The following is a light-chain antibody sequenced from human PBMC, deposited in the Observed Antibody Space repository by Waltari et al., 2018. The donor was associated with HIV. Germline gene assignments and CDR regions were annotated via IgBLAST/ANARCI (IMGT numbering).Light chain of an antibody. CDR1: SSNIGNNY. V-gene: IGLV1-51*01. CDR3: GTWESSLSAVV. J-gene: IGLJ2*01. CDR2: DND. Sequence: QSVLTQPPSVSAAPGPKVTISCSGSSSNIGNNYVSWYQQIPGTAPRLVIYDNDDRPSGIPDQFSGSKAVTSATLGITGPQTGDEADYYCGTWESSLSAVVFGGGTKLTVL.